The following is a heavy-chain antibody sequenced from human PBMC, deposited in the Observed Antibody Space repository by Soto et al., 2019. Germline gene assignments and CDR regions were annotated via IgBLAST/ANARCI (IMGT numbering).Heavy chain of an antibody. D-gene: IGHD1-20*01. J-gene: IGHJ4*02. CDR2: VFYTGFT. Sequence: SETLSLTCAVSGGSISGSYYYWAWLRQSPGKGPEWIGSVFYTGFTSYNPSLESRVSVSVDTSKSQFSLKLSAVTAADTAVYYCATSQKGYNWNYFDHWGQGTLVTVS. V-gene: IGHV4-39*01. CDR3: ATSQKGYNWNYFDH. CDR1: GGSISGSYYY.